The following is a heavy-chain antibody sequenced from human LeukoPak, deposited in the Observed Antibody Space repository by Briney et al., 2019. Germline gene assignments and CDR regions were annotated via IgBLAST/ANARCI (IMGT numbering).Heavy chain of an antibody. D-gene: IGHD3-9*01. V-gene: IGHV3-30*04. J-gene: IGHJ3*02. CDR3: AKEFGLDILTGSDAFDI. CDR2: ISYDGSNK. Sequence: PGRSLRLSCAASGFTFSSYAMHWVRQAPGKGLEWVAVISYDGSNKYYADSVKGRFTISRDNSKNMLYLQMNSLRAEDTAVYYCAKEFGLDILTGSDAFDIWGQGTMVTVSS. CDR1: GFTFSSYA.